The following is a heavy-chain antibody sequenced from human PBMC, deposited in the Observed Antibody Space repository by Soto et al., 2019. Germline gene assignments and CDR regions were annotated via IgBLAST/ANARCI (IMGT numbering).Heavy chain of an antibody. V-gene: IGHV3-66*04. CDR2: IYSAGST. Sequence: GGSLRLSCVVSEFTVSSYYMSWVRQAPGKVLEWVSIIYSAGSTYYADSVKGRFTISRDNSKNTLYLQMSSLRAEDTAVYYCVKQDGYSYAFDIWGQGTMVTVSS. CDR3: VKQDGYSYAFDI. D-gene: IGHD5-18*01. CDR1: EFTVSSYY. J-gene: IGHJ3*02.